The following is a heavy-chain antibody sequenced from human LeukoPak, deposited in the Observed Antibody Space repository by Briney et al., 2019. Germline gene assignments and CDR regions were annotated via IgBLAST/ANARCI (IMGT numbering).Heavy chain of an antibody. V-gene: IGHV4-4*07. CDR2: IYTSGST. CDR1: GGSISSYY. CDR3: ARDRAAAGPAIYYYYGMDV. Sequence: SETLSLTCTVSGGSISSYYWSWILQPAGKGLAWIGRIYTSGSTNYNPSLKSRVTMSVDTSKNQFSLKLSSVTAADTAVYYCARDRAAAGPAIYYYYGMDVWGQGTTVTVSS. J-gene: IGHJ6*02. D-gene: IGHD6-13*01.